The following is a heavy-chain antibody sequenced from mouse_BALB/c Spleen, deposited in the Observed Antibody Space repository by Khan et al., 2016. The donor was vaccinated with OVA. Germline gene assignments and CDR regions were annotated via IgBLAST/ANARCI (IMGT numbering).Heavy chain of an antibody. CDR2: ISSGGSYT. V-gene: IGHV5-6*01. CDR3: ARQPRYYEGSSMDY. J-gene: IGHJ4*01. Sequence: EVELVESGGDLVKPGGSLKLSCAASGFTFSSYGMSWVRQTPDKRLEWVATISSGGSYTYYPDSLKGRFIISRDNAKNTLNLQMSSLKSEDTAMYDCARQPRYYEGSSMDYWGQGTSVTVSS. D-gene: IGHD1-1*01. CDR1: GFTFSSYG.